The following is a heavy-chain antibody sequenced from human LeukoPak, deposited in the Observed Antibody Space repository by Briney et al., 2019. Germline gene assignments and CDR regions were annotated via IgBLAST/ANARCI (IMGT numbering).Heavy chain of an antibody. CDR1: GFTFSSYE. J-gene: IGHJ4*02. V-gene: IGHV3-48*03. CDR3: AKLGGLVWFGELSDQSIY. D-gene: IGHD3-10*01. CDR2: ISSSGSTI. Sequence: PGGSLRLSCAASGFTFSSYEMNWVRQAPGKGLEWVSYISSSGSTIYYADSVKGRFTISRDNAKNSLYLQMNSLRAEDTAVYYCAKLGGLVWFGELSDQSIYWGQGTLVTVSS.